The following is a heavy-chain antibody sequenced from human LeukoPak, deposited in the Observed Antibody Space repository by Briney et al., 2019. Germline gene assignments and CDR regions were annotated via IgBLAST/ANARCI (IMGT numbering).Heavy chain of an antibody. Sequence: PGGSLRLSCVASGFSFSTYGLHWVRQAPGKGLEWVAVISYNGDNKHYAESVKGRFTISRDNSKNTLDLQMNSLRPEDTAVYYCARAVQPDAFDIWGRGTLVTVSS. CDR1: GFSFSTYG. D-gene: IGHD1-1*01. V-gene: IGHV3-30*03. CDR2: ISYNGDNK. J-gene: IGHJ3*02. CDR3: ARAVQPDAFDI.